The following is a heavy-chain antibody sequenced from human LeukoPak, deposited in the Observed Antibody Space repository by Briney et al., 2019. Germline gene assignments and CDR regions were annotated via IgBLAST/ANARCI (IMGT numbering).Heavy chain of an antibody. CDR2: INHRGST. CDR3: ARGRAGRGYSYVLYSYYYMDV. V-gene: IGHV4-34*01. CDR1: VWSFSGYY. Sequence: SETLSLTCAGYVWSFSGYYCNWIRQPPGKERDWMGEINHRGSTNYTPYRNSRGTLSVYTSKNQFSLKLRSVTAVDTDVYYCARGRAGRGYSYVLYSYYYMDVWGKGTMVTISS. J-gene: IGHJ6*03. D-gene: IGHD5-18*01.